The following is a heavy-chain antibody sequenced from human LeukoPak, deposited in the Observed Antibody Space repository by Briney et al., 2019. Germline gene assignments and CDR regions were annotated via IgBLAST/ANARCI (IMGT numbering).Heavy chain of an antibody. D-gene: IGHD5-18*01. V-gene: IGHV3-30-3*01. CDR2: ISYDGSNK. J-gene: IGHJ4*02. Sequence: GGSLKLSCAASGFTFSSYAMHWVRQAPGKGLEWVAVISYDGSNKYYADSVRVRFTISRDNSKNTLYLQMNSLRAEDTAVYFCARDIGGYSYGYSYDYWGQGTLVAVSS. CDR3: ARDIGGYSYGYSYDY. CDR1: GFTFSSYA.